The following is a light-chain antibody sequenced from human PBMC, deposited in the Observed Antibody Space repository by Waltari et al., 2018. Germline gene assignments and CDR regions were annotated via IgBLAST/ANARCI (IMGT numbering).Light chain of an antibody. CDR1: SSNIGSNT. CDR3: AAWDDTLKGL. Sequence: QSVLTQTPSASGAPGQRVTITCSIGSSNIGSNTVNWYQQFPGTAPKLHMFNDDQRASGVPGRFSGSRSVTSASLAISGLQSEDEATYYCAAWDDTLKGLFGGGTTLTVL. J-gene: IGLJ3*02. CDR2: NDD. V-gene: IGLV1-44*01.